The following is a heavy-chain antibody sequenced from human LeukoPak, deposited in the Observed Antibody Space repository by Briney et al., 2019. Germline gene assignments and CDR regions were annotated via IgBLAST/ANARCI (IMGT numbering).Heavy chain of an antibody. Sequence: SVKVSCKASGGTFSSYAISWVRQAPGQGLEWMGGIIPIFGTANYAQKFQGRVTITADESTSTAYMELSSLRSEDTAVYYCARGPDCSSTSCYANAFDIWGQGTMVTVSS. D-gene: IGHD2-2*01. V-gene: IGHV1-69*13. CDR2: IIPIFGTA. J-gene: IGHJ3*02. CDR1: GGTFSSYA. CDR3: ARGPDCSSTSCYANAFDI.